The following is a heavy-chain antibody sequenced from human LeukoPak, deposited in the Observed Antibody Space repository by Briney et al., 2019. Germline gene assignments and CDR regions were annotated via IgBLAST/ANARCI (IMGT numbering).Heavy chain of an antibody. D-gene: IGHD5-18*01. V-gene: IGHV1-69*13. Sequence: SVKVSFKASGGTFSSYAISWVRQAPGQGLEWMGGIIPIFGTANYAQKFQGRVTITAGESTSTAYMALSSLRSEDTAVYYCARVGGKIYSYGFFDYWGQGTLVTVSS. CDR1: GGTFSSYA. J-gene: IGHJ4*02. CDR3: ARVGGKIYSYGFFDY. CDR2: IIPIFGTA.